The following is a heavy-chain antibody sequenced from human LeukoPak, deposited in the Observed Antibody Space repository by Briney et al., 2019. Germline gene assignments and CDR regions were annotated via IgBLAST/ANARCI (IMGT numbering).Heavy chain of an antibody. D-gene: IGHD2-2*01. Sequence: SQTLSLTCTVSGGSISSGSYYWSWIRQPPGKGLEWIGYIYHSGSTYYNPSLKSRVTISVDRSKNQFSLKLSSVTAADTAVYYCARVRIPAANFDYWGQGTLVTVSS. CDR2: IYHSGST. CDR3: ARVRIPAANFDY. CDR1: GGSISSGSYY. V-gene: IGHV4-30-2*01. J-gene: IGHJ4*02.